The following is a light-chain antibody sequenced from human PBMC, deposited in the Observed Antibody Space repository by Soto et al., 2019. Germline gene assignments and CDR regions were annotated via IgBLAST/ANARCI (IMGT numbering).Light chain of an antibody. Sequence: MTQSPSTLSASVGDRVTITCRASQSIRSLLAWYQQKPGQAPSLLIFDASTRATGISPRFSGSGSGTEFTLTISSLEPEDFAVYYCQQYSNWPVTFGPGTKVDIK. CDR1: QSIRSL. V-gene: IGKV3-15*01. CDR3: QQYSNWPVT. J-gene: IGKJ3*01. CDR2: DAS.